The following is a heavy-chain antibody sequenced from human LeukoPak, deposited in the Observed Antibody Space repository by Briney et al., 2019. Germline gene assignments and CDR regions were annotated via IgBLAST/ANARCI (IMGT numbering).Heavy chain of an antibody. V-gene: IGHV4-39*01. D-gene: IGHD6-19*01. CDR3: AGFPRVAGTVDWFDP. J-gene: IGHJ5*02. CDR1: GGSISSSSYY. CDR2: IYYSGST. Sequence: KPSETLSLTCTVSGGSISSSSYYWGWIRQPPGKGLEWIGSIYYSGSTYYNPSLKSRVTISVDTSKNQFSLKLSSVTAADTAVYYCAGFPRVAGTVDWFDPWGQGTLVTVSS.